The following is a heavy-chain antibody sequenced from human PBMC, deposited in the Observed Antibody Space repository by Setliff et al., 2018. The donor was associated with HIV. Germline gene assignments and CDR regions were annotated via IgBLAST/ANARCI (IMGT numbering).Heavy chain of an antibody. D-gene: IGHD3-3*01. J-gene: IGHJ6*03. V-gene: IGHV4-61*05. CDR1: GGSISSSSYY. CDR3: ARATHILHFFEWSPHSSLYYYYMDV. Sequence: SETLSLTCTVSGGSISSSSYYWGWIRQPPGKGLEWIGYIYYSGSTNYNPSLKSRLTMSVDTSKNQFSLKLNSTTAADTAVYYCARATHILHFFEWSPHSSLYYYYMDVWGKGTTVTVSS. CDR2: IYYSGST.